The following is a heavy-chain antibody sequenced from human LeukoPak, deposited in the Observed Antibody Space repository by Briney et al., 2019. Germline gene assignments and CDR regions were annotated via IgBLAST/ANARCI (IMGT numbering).Heavy chain of an antibody. CDR2: IETGGNT. Sequence: PSETLSLTCTVSGGSISSYFWSWIRQPAGKGLEWIGRIETGGNTNYKPSLKSRVTMSVDTSKNQFSLKLSSVTAADTAVYYCARVSSSWYQDWYFDLWGRGTLVTVSS. D-gene: IGHD6-13*01. CDR1: GGSISSYF. J-gene: IGHJ2*01. V-gene: IGHV4-4*07. CDR3: ARVSSSWYQDWYFDL.